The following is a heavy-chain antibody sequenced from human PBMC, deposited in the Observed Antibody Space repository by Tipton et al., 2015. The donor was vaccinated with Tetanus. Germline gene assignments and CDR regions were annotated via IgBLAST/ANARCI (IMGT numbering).Heavy chain of an antibody. CDR3: ARKGRQFCSVDCYPTAYDI. CDR1: GASVRSLNHY. V-gene: IGHV4-61*01. Sequence: TLSLTCTVSGASVRSLNHYWSWLRQPPGKPLEWISDIYYSGATEYNPSLQSRVTTSLHASQRQFSLKLTSVTPADTAIYYCARKGRQFCSVDCYPTAYDIWGHGTMVTVSS. D-gene: IGHD2-21*02. J-gene: IGHJ3*02. CDR2: IYYSGAT.